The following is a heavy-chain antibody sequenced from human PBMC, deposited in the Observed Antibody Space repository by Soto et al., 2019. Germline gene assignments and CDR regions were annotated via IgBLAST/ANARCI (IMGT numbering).Heavy chain of an antibody. CDR3: AKERGWQYSSTPEY. D-gene: IGHD6-13*01. Sequence: QVQLVESGGGVVQPGRSLRLSCAASGFTFSSYGMHWVRQAPGKGLEWVAVISYDGSNKYYADSVKGRFTISRDNSKNTLYLQMNRLRAEDTAVYYCAKERGWQYSSTPEYWGQGTLVTVSS. CDR1: GFTFSSYG. J-gene: IGHJ4*02. V-gene: IGHV3-30*18. CDR2: ISYDGSNK.